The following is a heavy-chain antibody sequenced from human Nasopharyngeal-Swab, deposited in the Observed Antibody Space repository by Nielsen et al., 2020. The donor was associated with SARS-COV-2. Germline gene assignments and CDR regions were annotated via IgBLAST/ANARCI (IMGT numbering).Heavy chain of an antibody. CDR3: ARIRTGAYFDY. CDR2: ISGSDGGA. D-gene: IGHD1-14*01. V-gene: IGHV3-23*01. Sequence: GGSLRLSCAASGFTFSSYAMSWVRQAPGKGLEWVSTISGSDGGAYYADSVKGRFTIFRDNSRHTLCLQMNSLRAEDTAVYYCARIRTGAYFDYWGQGTLVTVSS. CDR1: GFTFSSYA. J-gene: IGHJ4*02.